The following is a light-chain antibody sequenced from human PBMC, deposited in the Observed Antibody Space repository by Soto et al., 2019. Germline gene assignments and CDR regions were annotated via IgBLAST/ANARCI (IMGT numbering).Light chain of an antibody. V-gene: IGKV3-20*01. CDR3: QQYGDSLLT. CDR1: QSVTSSY. J-gene: IGKJ4*01. CDR2: SAS. Sequence: EIVLTQSPGTLSLSPGERATLSCRASQSVTSSYLAWYQRKPGQAPRLLIYSASSRATGIPDRFSGSGSGTDFSLTISRLEPEDFAVYYCQQYGDSLLTFGGGTRVEMK.